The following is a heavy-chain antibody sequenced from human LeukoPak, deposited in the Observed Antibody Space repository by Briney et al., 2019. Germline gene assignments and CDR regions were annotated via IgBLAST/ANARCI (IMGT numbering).Heavy chain of an antibody. CDR1: GYTFTSYA. D-gene: IGHD3-9*01. J-gene: IGHJ6*02. CDR3: SREYFDWSRNYYYGMDV. CDR2: ISYDGSNK. V-gene: IGHV3-30-3*01. Sequence: SCKASGYTFTSYAMHWVRQAPGKGLEWVAVISYDGSNKYYADSVKGRFTISRDNSKNTLYLQMSSLRAEDTAVYYCSREYFDWSRNYYYGMDVWGQGTTVTVSS.